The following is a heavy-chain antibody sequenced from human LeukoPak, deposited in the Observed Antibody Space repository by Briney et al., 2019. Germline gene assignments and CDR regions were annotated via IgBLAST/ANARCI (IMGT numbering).Heavy chain of an antibody. Sequence: GGSLRLSCAASGFTFSSYGMHWVRQAPGKGLEWVAFIRYDGSNKYYADSVKGRFTISRDNSKNTLYLQMNSLRAEDTAVYYCARDHHASGSYPNPWGQGTLVTVSS. CDR3: ARDHHASGSYPNP. CDR1: GFTFSSYG. D-gene: IGHD3-10*01. J-gene: IGHJ5*02. CDR2: IRYDGSNK. V-gene: IGHV3-30*02.